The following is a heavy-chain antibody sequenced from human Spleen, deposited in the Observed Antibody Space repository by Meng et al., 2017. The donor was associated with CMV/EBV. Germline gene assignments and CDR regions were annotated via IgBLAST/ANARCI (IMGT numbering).Heavy chain of an antibody. Sequence: SVKVSCKASGGTFSSYAISWVRQAPGQGLEWMGGIIPIFGTANYAQKFQGRVTITTDESTSTAYMELSSLRSEDTAVYYCARDDGGGIAAAGTGLHYYGMDVWGQGTTVSVSS. CDR3: ARDDGGGIAAAGTGLHYYGMDV. CDR1: GGTFSSYA. D-gene: IGHD6-13*01. CDR2: IIPIFGTA. V-gene: IGHV1-69*05. J-gene: IGHJ6*02.